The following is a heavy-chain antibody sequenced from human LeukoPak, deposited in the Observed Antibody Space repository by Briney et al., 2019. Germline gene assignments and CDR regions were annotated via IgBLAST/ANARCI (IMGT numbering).Heavy chain of an antibody. CDR3: ARGRGRHHIVLVVYATPNWFDP. J-gene: IGHJ5*02. V-gene: IGHV4-34*01. CDR1: VGSFSGYY. CDR2: INHSGST. Sequence: PSETLSLTCAVYVGSFSGYYWSWIRQPPGKGLEWIGEINHSGSTNYNPPLKSRVTISVDTSKNQFSLKLSSVTAADTAVYYCARGRGRHHIVLVVYATPNWFDPWGQGTLVTVSS. D-gene: IGHD2-8*02.